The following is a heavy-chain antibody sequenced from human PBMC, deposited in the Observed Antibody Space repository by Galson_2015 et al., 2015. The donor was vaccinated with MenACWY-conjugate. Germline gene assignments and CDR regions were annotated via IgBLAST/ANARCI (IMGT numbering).Heavy chain of an antibody. D-gene: IGHD2-8*01. Sequence: SLRLSCAASGFSFSDHYMDWVRQAPGKGLEWVGRIRNKANSYSTEYAASVKGRFTISRDDSRNLLYLQMGSLKTEDTAVYYCSRGGLGVGAFDYWGQGTLVTVSS. J-gene: IGHJ4*02. CDR1: GFSFSDHY. V-gene: IGHV3-72*01. CDR2: IRNKANSYST. CDR3: SRGGLGVGAFDY.